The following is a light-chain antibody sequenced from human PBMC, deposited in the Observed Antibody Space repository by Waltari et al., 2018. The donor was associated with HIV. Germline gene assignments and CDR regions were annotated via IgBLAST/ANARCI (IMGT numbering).Light chain of an antibody. V-gene: IGKV1-17*01. J-gene: IGKJ1*01. Sequence: DLQITQSLSSLSAPVGVRVPITCRASQGIRHELGCNQQKGGKGPKRLIYDAYNLQSVFPARCSGTGSGTEFTLTISSLQPEDRATYYCRQHNTYPLTFGQGTKVAI. CDR1: QGIRHE. CDR2: DAY. CDR3: RQHNTYPLT.